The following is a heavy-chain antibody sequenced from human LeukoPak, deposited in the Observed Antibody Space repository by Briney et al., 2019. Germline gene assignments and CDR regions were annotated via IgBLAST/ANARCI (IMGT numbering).Heavy chain of an antibody. CDR3: AKDGGWMDPSVLYWYFDL. CDR1: GFTFTTYA. CDR2: ITGSGSST. Sequence: GGSLRLSCAACGFTFTTYAMSWVRQAPGKGLEWVSSITGSGSSTYYADSVKGRFTISRDSSKHTLYLQMNSLRAEDTAVYYCAKDGGWMDPSVLYWYFDLWGRGTLVTVSS. D-gene: IGHD3-16*01. V-gene: IGHV3-23*01. J-gene: IGHJ2*01.